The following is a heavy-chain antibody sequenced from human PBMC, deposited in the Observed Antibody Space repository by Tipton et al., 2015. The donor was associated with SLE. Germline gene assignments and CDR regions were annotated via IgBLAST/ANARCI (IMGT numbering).Heavy chain of an antibody. Sequence: TLSLTCTVSGGSITSYYWSWIRQPPGKGLEWIGEINHSGSTNYNPSLKSRVNISVDTSKNQFSLKLSSVTAADTAVYYCARGGTAAGTGGIFDYWGQGTLVTVSS. J-gene: IGHJ4*02. D-gene: IGHD6-13*01. CDR2: INHSGST. CDR3: ARGGTAAGTGGIFDY. V-gene: IGHV4-34*01. CDR1: GGSITSYY.